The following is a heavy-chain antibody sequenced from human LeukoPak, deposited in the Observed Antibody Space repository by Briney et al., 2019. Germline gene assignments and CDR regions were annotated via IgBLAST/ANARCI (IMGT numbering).Heavy chain of an antibody. D-gene: IGHD2/OR15-2a*01. CDR2: IVVGSGNT. CDR1: GFTFTSSA. CDR3: AAVPSFVYAFDL. Sequence: ASVKVSCKASGFTFTSSAVQWVRQARGQRLERIGWIVVGSGNTNYAQKFQERVTITRDMSTSTAYMELSSLRSEDTAVYYCAAVPSFVYAFDLWGRGTLVTVSS. V-gene: IGHV1-58*01. J-gene: IGHJ2*01.